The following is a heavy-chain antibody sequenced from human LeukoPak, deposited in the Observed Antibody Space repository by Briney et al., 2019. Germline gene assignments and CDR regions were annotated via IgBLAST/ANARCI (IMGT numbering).Heavy chain of an antibody. CDR2: IYYSGST. CDR1: GGSTSSSGYY. V-gene: IGHV4-39*07. Sequence: PSETLSLTCTVSGGSTSSSGYYWGWIRQPPGKGLEWIGSIYYSGSTYYNPSLKSRVTISVDTSKNQFSLKLSSVTAADTAVYYCARVRLRDTAMANLLFDYWGQGTLVTVSS. CDR3: ARVRLRDTAMANLLFDY. J-gene: IGHJ4*02. D-gene: IGHD5-18*01.